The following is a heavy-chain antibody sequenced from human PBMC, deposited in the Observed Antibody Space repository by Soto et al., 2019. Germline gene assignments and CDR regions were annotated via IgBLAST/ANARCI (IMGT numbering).Heavy chain of an antibody. D-gene: IGHD1-26*01. V-gene: IGHV6-1*01. J-gene: IGHJ4*01. CDR3: ARGEQYSERIFDY. CDR1: GDSLSSNSAG. Sequence: PSQTLSLTCAITGDSLSSNSAGRRWVRQSPSRGVEWLGRAYYRSKWYYEFAVSVRGRITNNRDTSKHQYYLQLNSVTPEDTAVYFCARGEQYSERIFDYWGQGTLVTVSS. CDR2: AYYRSKWYY.